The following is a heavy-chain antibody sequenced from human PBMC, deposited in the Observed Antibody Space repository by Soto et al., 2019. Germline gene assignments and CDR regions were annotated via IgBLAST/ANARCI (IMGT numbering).Heavy chain of an antibody. V-gene: IGHV4-4*07. CDR3: ARGQRFSDWFAP. CDR1: GGDISTYY. CDR2: IYSSGST. J-gene: IGHJ5*02. D-gene: IGHD3-3*01. Sequence: QVQLQESGPGLVKPSETLSLTCTVSGGDISTYYWTWIRQPAGKGLEWIGRIYSSGSTKYNPSLKSRVTMSLDTSKNQFSLRLSSVTAADTAVYYCARGQRFSDWFAPWCQGTLVTVSS.